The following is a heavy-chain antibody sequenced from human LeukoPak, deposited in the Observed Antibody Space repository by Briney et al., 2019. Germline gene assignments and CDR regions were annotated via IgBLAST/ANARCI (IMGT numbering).Heavy chain of an antibody. CDR2: IYYSGST. CDR1: GRSVSRGSYD. Sequence: PSETLSLTCPVSGRSVSRGSYDSSWLRQPPGKGLEWIGYIYYSGSTNYNPSLKSRVTISVDTSKNQFSLKLSSVTAADTAVYYCASYYYGSGIVWGQGTLVTVSS. J-gene: IGHJ4*02. CDR3: ASYYYGSGIV. V-gene: IGHV4-61*01. D-gene: IGHD3-10*01.